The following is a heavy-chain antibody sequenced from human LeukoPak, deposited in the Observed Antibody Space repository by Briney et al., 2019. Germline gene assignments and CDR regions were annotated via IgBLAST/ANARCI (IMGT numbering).Heavy chain of an antibody. Sequence: GGSLRLSCAASGFTFSNYWTTWFRQTPGKDLEWVGNIKYDGSEKYYVDSVKGRFTISRDNAKNSLYLHMNSLRVEDTAIYYCARDYVWGSSESDYWGQGTLVTVSS. CDR3: ARDYVWGSSESDY. CDR1: GFTFSNYW. CDR2: IKYDGSEK. J-gene: IGHJ4*02. V-gene: IGHV3-7*01. D-gene: IGHD7-27*01.